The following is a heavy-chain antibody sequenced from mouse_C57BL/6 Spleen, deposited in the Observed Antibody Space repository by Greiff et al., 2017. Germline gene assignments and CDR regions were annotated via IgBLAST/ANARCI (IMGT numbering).Heavy chain of an antibody. V-gene: IGHV1-80*01. Sequence: VKLQESGAELVKPGASVKISCKASGYAFSSYWMNWVKQRPGKGLEWIGQIYPGDGDTNYNGKFKGKATLTADKSSSTAYMQLSSLTSEDSAVYFCASPLTGDYFDYWGQGTTLTVSS. CDR3: ASPLTGDYFDY. J-gene: IGHJ2*01. CDR2: IYPGDGDT. D-gene: IGHD4-1*01. CDR1: GYAFSSYW.